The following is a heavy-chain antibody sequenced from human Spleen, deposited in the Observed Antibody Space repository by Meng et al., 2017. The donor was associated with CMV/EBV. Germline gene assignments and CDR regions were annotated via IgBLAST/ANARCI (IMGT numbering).Heavy chain of an antibody. J-gene: IGHJ6*02. CDR2: IGSAGKT. CDR1: GFTLSSYD. Sequence: GGSLRLSCAASGFTLSSYDIHWVRQAAGESLEWVSGIGSAGKTYYADSVRGRFTLSRENATNSLYHQIINLRAGDKAVVYYGTNLSSMGMDVWGQGTTVTVSS. CDR3: GTNLSSMGMDV. D-gene: IGHD1-26*01. V-gene: IGHV3-13*01.